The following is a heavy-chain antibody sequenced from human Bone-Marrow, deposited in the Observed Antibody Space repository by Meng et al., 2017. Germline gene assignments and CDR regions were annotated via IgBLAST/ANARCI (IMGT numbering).Heavy chain of an antibody. V-gene: IGHV4-4*02. Sequence: QGQLQESGPGLVQPSGTLSLTCGVSGASVSSGYWWTWGRQPPGKGLEWIGEFHHSGTTNYNPSLRSRVTISVDTSKNQFSLRLTSVTAADTAVYYCAASPGWWRIDSWGQGTLVTVSS. CDR2: FHHSGTT. CDR1: GASVSSGYW. D-gene: IGHD6-19*01. CDR3: AASPGWWRIDS. J-gene: IGHJ4*02.